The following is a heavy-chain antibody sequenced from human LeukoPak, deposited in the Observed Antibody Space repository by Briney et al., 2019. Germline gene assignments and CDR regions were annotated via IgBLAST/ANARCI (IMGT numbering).Heavy chain of an antibody. CDR2: IHSSGTT. J-gene: IGHJ5*02. CDR3: TKDLRADDSPLGFDP. Sequence: SETLSLTCTVSGAFVLSGGHYWSWIRKHPGQGLERIGYIHSSGTTKYKPSLKSRAFISLDASKNQFSLRLTSVTAADTAVYYCTKDLRADDSPLGFDPWGQGTLVTVSS. D-gene: IGHD3-16*01. V-gene: IGHV4-31*03. CDR1: GAFVLSGGHY.